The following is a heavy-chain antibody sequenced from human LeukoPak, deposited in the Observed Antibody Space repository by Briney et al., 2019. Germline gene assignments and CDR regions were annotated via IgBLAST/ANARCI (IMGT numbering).Heavy chain of an antibody. CDR3: ARGLGQEYYDSSGYYYEDY. D-gene: IGHD3-22*01. V-gene: IGHV3-66*01. J-gene: IGHJ4*02. CDR1: GFTVSSNY. CDR2: IYSGGST. Sequence: GGSLRLSCAASGFTVSSNYMSWVRQAPGKGLEWVSVIYSGGSTYYADSVKGRFTISRDNSKNTLYLQMNSLRAEDTAVYYCARGLGQEYYDSSGYYYEDYWGQGTLVTVSS.